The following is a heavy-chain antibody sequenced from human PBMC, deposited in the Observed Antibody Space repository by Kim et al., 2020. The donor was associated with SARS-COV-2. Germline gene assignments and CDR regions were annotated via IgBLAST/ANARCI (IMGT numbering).Heavy chain of an antibody. CDR2: IYTSGST. J-gene: IGHJ4*02. V-gene: IGHV4-61*02. CDR3: ARSGSSSDY. D-gene: IGHD6-13*01. Sequence: SETLSLTCTVSGGSISSGSYYWSWIRQPAGKGLEWIGRIYTSGSTNYNPSLKSRVTISVDTSKNQFSLKLSSVTAADTAVYYCARSGSSSDYWGQGTLVTVSS. CDR1: GGSISSGSYY.